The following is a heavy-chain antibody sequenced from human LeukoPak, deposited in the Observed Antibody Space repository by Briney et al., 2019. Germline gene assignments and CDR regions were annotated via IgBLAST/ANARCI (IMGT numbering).Heavy chain of an antibody. Sequence: PGGSLRLSCAASGFTFSSYSMNWVHQAPGKGLEWVSSISSSSSYIYYADSVKGRFTISRDNAKNSLYLQMNSLRAEDTAVYYCARGGGSWPYYFDYWGQGTLVTVSS. V-gene: IGHV3-21*01. CDR1: GFTFSSYS. J-gene: IGHJ4*02. CDR3: ARGGGSWPYYFDY. CDR2: ISSSSSYI. D-gene: IGHD2-15*01.